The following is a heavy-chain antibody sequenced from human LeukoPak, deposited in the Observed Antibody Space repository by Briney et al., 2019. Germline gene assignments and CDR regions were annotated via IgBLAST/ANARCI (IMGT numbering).Heavy chain of an antibody. V-gene: IGHV3-74*01. D-gene: IGHD1-14*01. CDR3: IRKFATGD. CDR2: VKSDGTAA. CDR1: GFTFSSHL. J-gene: IGHJ4*02. Sequence: GGSLRLSCAASGFTFSSHLMHWVRQAQGTGLVWVSSVKSDGTAANYADSVKGRFTISRDNAKNTLYLQMNSLRVEDTAVYYCIRKFATGDWGQGTLVTVSS.